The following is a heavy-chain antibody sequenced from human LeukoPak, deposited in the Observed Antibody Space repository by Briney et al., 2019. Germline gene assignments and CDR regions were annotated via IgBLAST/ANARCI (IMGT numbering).Heavy chain of an antibody. D-gene: IGHD2-15*01. J-gene: IGHJ4*02. CDR3: ARSSGGSYGEIDY. Sequence: SVKVSCKASGGTFSSYAISWVRLAPGQGLEWMGGIIPIFGTANYAQKFQGRVTITADESTSTAYMELSSLRSEDTAVYYCARSSGGSYGEIDYWGQGTLVTVSS. CDR2: IIPIFGTA. V-gene: IGHV1-69*13. CDR1: GGTFSSYA.